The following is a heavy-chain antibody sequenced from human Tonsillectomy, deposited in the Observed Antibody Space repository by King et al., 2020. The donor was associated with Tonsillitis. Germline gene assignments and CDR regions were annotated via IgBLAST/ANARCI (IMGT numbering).Heavy chain of an antibody. CDR1: GYTFTGYY. CDR3: ARCSSGWYNWFDP. D-gene: IGHD6-19*01. Sequence: QLVQSGAEVKKPGASVKVSCKASGYTFTGYYMHWVRQAPGQGLEWMGWINPNIGGTNYAQKFQGRVTMTRDTSITTAYMELSSLRSDDTAVYYCARCSSGWYNWFDPWGQGTLVTVSS. V-gene: IGHV1-2*02. J-gene: IGHJ5*02. CDR2: INPNIGGT.